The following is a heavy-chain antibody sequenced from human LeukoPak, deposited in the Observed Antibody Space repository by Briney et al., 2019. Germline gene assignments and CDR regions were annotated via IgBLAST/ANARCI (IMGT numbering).Heavy chain of an antibody. CDR1: GFTFSSYG. V-gene: IGHV3-30*18. D-gene: IGHD3-10*01. J-gene: IGHJ4*02. CDR3: AKDPRKMVRGDKPYFDY. CDR2: ISYDGSNK. Sequence: GGSLRLSCAASGFTFSSYGMHWVRQAPGKGLEWVAVISYDGSNKYYADSVKGQFTISRDNSKNTLYLQMNSLRAEDTAVYYCAKDPRKMVRGDKPYFDYWGQGTLVTVSS.